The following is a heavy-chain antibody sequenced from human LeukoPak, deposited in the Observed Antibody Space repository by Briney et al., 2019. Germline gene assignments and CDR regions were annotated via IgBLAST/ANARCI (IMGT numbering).Heavy chain of an antibody. CDR3: AREGYYDSSGYHDAFDI. D-gene: IGHD3-22*01. V-gene: IGHV4-59*01. CDR1: GGSISSYY. Sequence: SETLSLTCTVSGGSISSYYWSWIRQPPGKGLEWIGYIYYSGSTNYNPSLKSRVTISVDTSKNQFSLKLSSVTAADTAVYYCAREGYYDSSGYHDAFDIWGQETMVTVSS. J-gene: IGHJ3*02. CDR2: IYYSGST.